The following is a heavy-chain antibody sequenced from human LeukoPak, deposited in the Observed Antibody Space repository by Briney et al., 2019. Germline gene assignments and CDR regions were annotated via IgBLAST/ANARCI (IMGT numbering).Heavy chain of an antibody. CDR3: ARFVWFGEFRGMDV. J-gene: IGHJ6*02. V-gene: IGHV3-13*01. D-gene: IGHD3-10*01. CDR2: IGTAGDT. CDR1: GFTFSSYD. Sequence: GGSLRLSCAASGFTFSSYDMRWVRQAPGKGLEWVSAIGTAGDTYYPGSVKGRFTISRENAKNSLYLQMNSLRAGDTAVYYCARFVWFGEFRGMDVWGQGTTVTVSS.